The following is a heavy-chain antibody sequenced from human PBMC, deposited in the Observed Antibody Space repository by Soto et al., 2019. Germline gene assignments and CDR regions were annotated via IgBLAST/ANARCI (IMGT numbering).Heavy chain of an antibody. Sequence: TGESLKISCKGSGYSFTSYWIGWVRQMPGKGLEWMGIIYPGDSDTRYSPSFQGQVTISADKSISTAYLQWSSLKASDTAMYYCARDIVVVPAAVPPSYYYYGMDVWGQGTTVTVSS. V-gene: IGHV5-51*01. CDR2: IYPGDSDT. CDR1: GYSFTSYW. J-gene: IGHJ6*02. D-gene: IGHD2-2*01. CDR3: ARDIVVVPAAVPPSYYYYGMDV.